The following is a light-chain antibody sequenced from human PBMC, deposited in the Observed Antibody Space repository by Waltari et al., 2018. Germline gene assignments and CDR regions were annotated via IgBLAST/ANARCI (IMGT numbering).Light chain of an antibody. CDR3: QNHERLPAT. CDR2: AAS. Sequence: EIVLTQSPGTLSLSPGERATLSCRASQSIGKYLVWYQQKPGQAPRLLSYAASSRATGVPDRVSGSGSGTDFSLTISRLEPEDFAVYYCQNHERLPATFGQGTKVEIK. J-gene: IGKJ1*01. V-gene: IGKV3-20*01. CDR1: QSIGKY.